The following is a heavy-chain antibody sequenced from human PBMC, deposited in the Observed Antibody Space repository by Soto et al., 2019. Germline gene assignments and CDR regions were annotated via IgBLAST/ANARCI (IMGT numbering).Heavy chain of an antibody. Sequence: EVQLVESGGGLVKPGRSLRLSCAASGFTFSSYSMNWVRQAPGKGLEWVSSISSSSSYIYYADSVKGRFTISRDNAKNSLYLQMNSLRAEDTAVYYCASRTTGLDYWGQGTLVTVSS. CDR2: ISSSSSYI. V-gene: IGHV3-21*01. CDR1: GFTFSSYS. CDR3: ASRTTGLDY. J-gene: IGHJ4*02. D-gene: IGHD1-1*01.